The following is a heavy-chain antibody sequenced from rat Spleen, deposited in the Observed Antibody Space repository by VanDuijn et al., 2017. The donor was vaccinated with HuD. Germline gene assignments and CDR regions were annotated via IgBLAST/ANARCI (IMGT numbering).Heavy chain of an antibody. CDR3: TTVGSYYSGDVDWFAY. J-gene: IGHJ3*01. Sequence: EVQLAESGGGLVQPGRSLKLSCAASGFTFSDYYMAWVRQAPTKGLEWVASIRYDGGSPYYRDSVKGRFTISRDNAKSSLYLQMDSLRSEDTATYYCTTVGSYYSGDVDWFAYWGQGTLVTVSS. D-gene: IGHD1-1*01. V-gene: IGHV5-20*01. CDR1: GFTFSDYY. CDR2: IRYDGGSP.